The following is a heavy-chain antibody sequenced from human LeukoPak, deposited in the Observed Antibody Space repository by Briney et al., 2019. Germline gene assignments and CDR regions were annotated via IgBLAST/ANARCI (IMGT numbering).Heavy chain of an antibody. V-gene: IGHV3-23*01. D-gene: IGHD6-13*01. J-gene: IGHJ4*02. Sequence: GESLRFSCAASGFTFSTYAMSWVRQAPGKGLEWVSTISVSGGTTYYADSVEGRFTISRDNSQNTLYLQINSLRAEDTAVYYCANGQQLGYWGQGTLVTVSS. CDR3: ANGQQLGY. CDR1: GFTFSTYA. CDR2: ISVSGGTT.